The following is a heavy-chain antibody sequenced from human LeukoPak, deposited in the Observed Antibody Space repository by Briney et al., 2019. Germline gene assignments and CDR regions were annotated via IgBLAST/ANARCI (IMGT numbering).Heavy chain of an antibody. J-gene: IGHJ4*02. D-gene: IGHD5-12*01. Sequence: ASVKVSCKASGGTFSSYAISWVRQAPGQGLEWMGGIIPIFGTANYAQKSQGRVTITADESTSTAYMELSSLRSEDTAVYYCARDKDIVQGGLGYWGQGTLVTVSS. CDR1: GGTFSSYA. CDR3: ARDKDIVQGGLGY. V-gene: IGHV1-69*13. CDR2: IIPIFGTA.